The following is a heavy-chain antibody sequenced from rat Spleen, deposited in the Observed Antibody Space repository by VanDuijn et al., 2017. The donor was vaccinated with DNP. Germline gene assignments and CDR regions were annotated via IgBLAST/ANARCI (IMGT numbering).Heavy chain of an antibody. D-gene: IGHD1-2*01. J-gene: IGHJ2*01. Sequence: EGQLQESGPGPVKPPQSLSLTCSVTGYSLTSNYRGWIRKFPGNKMELMAYISYSGSTGYNPSLKSRISITRDTSKNQFFLQLKSVTTEDTATYYCARTLYYYSGYIPFDYWGQGVMVTVSS. V-gene: IGHV3-1*01. CDR2: ISYSGST. CDR3: ARTLYYYSGYIPFDY. CDR1: GYSLTSNY.